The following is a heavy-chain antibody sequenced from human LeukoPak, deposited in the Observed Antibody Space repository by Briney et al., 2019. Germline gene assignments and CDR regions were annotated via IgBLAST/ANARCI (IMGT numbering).Heavy chain of an antibody. D-gene: IGHD2-15*01. CDR1: GFTFSSYE. CDR2: ISGSGATI. Sequence: GGSLRLSCAASGFTFSSYEMNWVRQAPGKGLEWVSYISGSGATIYYADSVKGRFTISRDDAKNSLYLQMDSLRAEDTAVYYCARRLGYCSGGSCYLNFDYWGQGTLVTVSS. CDR3: ARRLGYCSGGSCYLNFDY. V-gene: IGHV3-48*03. J-gene: IGHJ4*02.